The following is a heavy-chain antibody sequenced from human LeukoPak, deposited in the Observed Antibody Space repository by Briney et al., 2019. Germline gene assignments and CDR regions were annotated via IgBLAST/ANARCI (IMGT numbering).Heavy chain of an antibody. D-gene: IGHD3-16*01. Sequence: PGGSLRLSCATSGFTFSSNWMSWVRHVPGRGLDWVANIKPDGSAGYYAASVKGRFTVSRDNAKNSLYLQMNSLRVEDTAVYYCARDDASSSFTYWGQGALVTVSS. CDR1: GFTFSSNW. CDR3: ARDDASSSFTY. J-gene: IGHJ4*02. V-gene: IGHV3-7*01. CDR2: IKPDGSAG.